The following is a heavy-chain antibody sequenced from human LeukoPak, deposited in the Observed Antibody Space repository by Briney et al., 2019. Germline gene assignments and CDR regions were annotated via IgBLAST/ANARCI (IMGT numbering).Heavy chain of an antibody. V-gene: IGHV4-34*01. D-gene: IGHD6-13*01. CDR1: GGSFSGYY. J-gene: IGHJ4*02. Sequence: PSETLSLTCAVYGGSFSGYYWSWTRQPPGKGLEWIGEINHSGSTNYNPSLKSRVTISVDTSRNQFSLKLSSVTAADTAVYYCASSSWCPFDYWGQGTLVTVSS. CDR2: INHSGST. CDR3: ASSSWCPFDY.